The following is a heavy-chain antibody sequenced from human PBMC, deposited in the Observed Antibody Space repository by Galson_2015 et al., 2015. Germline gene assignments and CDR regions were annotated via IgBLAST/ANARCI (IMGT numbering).Heavy chain of an antibody. Sequence: SVKVSCKASGYSFTSYSMHWVRQAPGQRLEWMGWINADDGNTKYSQKFQGRVTITRDTSATTVYMELSSLRSEDTAVYYCARDVYQVSVSYSLCGRHVEGEKSNWFDPWGQGTLVTVSS. J-gene: IGHJ5*02. V-gene: IGHV1-3*01. CDR2: INADDGNT. CDR3: ARDVYQVSVSYSLCGRHVEGEKSNWFDP. CDR1: GYSFTSYS. D-gene: IGHD3-10*01.